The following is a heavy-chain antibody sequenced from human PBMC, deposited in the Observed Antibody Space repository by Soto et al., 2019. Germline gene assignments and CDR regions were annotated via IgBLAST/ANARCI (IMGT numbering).Heavy chain of an antibody. CDR3: ARTPHRGSPGTFDP. D-gene: IGHD1-26*01. CDR1: GYTFTSYY. V-gene: IGHV1-46*01. J-gene: IGHJ5*02. CDR2: INPSGGST. Sequence: ASGKVSWKSSGYTFTSYYMHRVRQAPGQGLEWMGIINPSGGSTSYAQKFQGRVTMTRDTSTSTVYMELSSLRSEDTAVYYCARTPHRGSPGTFDPWGQGPQVTVSS.